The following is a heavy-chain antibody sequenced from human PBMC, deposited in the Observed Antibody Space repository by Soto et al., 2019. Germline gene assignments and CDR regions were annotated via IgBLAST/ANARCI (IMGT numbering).Heavy chain of an antibody. J-gene: IGHJ6*02. D-gene: IGHD4-17*01. V-gene: IGHV3-33*01. CDR1: GFTFSSYG. CDR3: ARDYDYGDAYYGMDV. Sequence: QVQLVESGGGVVQPGRSLRLSCAASGFTFSSYGMHWVRQAPGKGLEWVAVIWYDGSNKYYADSVKGRFTISRDNYKNTLDLQMNSLRAEDTAVYYCARDYDYGDAYYGMDVWGQGTTVTVSS. CDR2: IWYDGSNK.